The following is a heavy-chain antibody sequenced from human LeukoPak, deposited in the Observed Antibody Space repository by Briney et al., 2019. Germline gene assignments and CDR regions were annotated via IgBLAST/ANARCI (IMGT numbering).Heavy chain of an antibody. Sequence: GGSLRLSCAAFGFTFSNYWMTWIRQAPGKGLEWVASIKQDGGETYYVDSVKGRFTFSRDNAKNSVYLQMSSLRAEDTAVYYCTRDKSAGADTGSSFYYWGQGALVTVSS. D-gene: IGHD3-10*01. V-gene: IGHV3-7*03. CDR1: GFTFSNYW. CDR3: TRDKSAGADTGSSFYY. J-gene: IGHJ4*02. CDR2: IKQDGGET.